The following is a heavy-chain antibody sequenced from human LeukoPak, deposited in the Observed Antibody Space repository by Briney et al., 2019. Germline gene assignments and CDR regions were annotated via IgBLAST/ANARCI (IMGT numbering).Heavy chain of an antibody. CDR1: GGSISSSSYY. CDR3: ARQRNWGYYFDY. Sequence: SETLSLTCTVSGGSISSSSYYWGWIRQPPGKGLEWIGSIYYSGSTYYNPSLKSRVTISVDTSKNQFSLKLGSVTAADTAVYYCARQRNWGYYFDYWGQGTLVTVSS. V-gene: IGHV4-39*01. D-gene: IGHD7-27*01. CDR2: IYYSGST. J-gene: IGHJ4*02.